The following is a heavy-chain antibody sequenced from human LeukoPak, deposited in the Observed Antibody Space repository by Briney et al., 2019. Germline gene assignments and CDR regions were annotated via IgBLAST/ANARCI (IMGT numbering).Heavy chain of an antibody. V-gene: IGHV4-59*01. J-gene: IGHJ3*02. D-gene: IGHD1-26*01. CDR1: GGSISSYY. CDR2: SYYSGST. CDR3: ARDAPSGSYYGFAFDI. Sequence: SETLSLTCTVSGGSISSYYWSWIRQPPGKGLEWIGYSYYSGSTNYNPSLKSRVTISVDTSKNQFTLKLSSVTAADTAVYYCARDAPSGSYYGFAFDIWGQGTMVTVSS.